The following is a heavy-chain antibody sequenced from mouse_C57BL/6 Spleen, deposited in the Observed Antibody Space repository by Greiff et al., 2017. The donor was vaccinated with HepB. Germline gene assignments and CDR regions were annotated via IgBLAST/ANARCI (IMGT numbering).Heavy chain of an antibody. CDR1: GFSLTSYG. D-gene: IGHD2-1*01. J-gene: IGHJ2*01. V-gene: IGHV2-2*01. CDR3: ARNGIYYGNYFDY. Sequence: VQVVESGPGLVQPSQSLSITCTVSGFSLTSYGVHWVRQSPGKGLEWLGVIWSGGSTDYNAAFISRLSISKDNSKSQVFFKMNSLQADDTAIYYCARNGIYYGNYFDYWGQGTTLTVSS. CDR2: IWSGGST.